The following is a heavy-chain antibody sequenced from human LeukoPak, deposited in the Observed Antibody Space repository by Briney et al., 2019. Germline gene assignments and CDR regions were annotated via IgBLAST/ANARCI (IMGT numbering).Heavy chain of an antibody. V-gene: IGHV3-7*04. J-gene: IGHJ4*02. D-gene: IGHD4-17*01. CDR3: AREYGDYASDY. CDR2: IKLDGSER. Sequence: GGSLRLSCAGSGITLSSYWMSWVRQAPGKGLEWVANIKLDGSERYYVDSVKGRFTISRDNAKKSLYLQMNSLRAEDTAVYYCAREYGDYASDYWGQGTLVTVSS. CDR1: GITLSSYW.